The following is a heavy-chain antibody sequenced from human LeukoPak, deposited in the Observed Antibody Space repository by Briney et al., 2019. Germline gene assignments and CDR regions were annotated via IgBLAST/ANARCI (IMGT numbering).Heavy chain of an antibody. CDR3: ARTRGSYNSGAFDY. V-gene: IGHV3-30*03. CDR1: GFTFSSYG. J-gene: IGHJ4*02. Sequence: PGGSLRLSCAASGFTFSSYGMHWVRQAPGKGLEWVAVISYDGSNKYYADSVKGRFTISRDNSKNTLYLQMNSLRAEDTAVYYCARTRGSYNSGAFDYWGQGTLVTVSS. D-gene: IGHD6-19*01. CDR2: ISYDGSNK.